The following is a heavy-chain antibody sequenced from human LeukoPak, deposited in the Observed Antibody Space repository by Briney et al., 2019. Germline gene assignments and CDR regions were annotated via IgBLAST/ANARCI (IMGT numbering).Heavy chain of an antibody. CDR1: GYTFTSYA. CDR2: INTNTGNP. Sequence: ASVKVSCKASGYTFTSYAMNWVRQAPGQGLEWMGWINTNTGNPTYAQGFTGRFVFSLDTSVSTAYLQISSLKAEDTAVYYCARDYEDIVVVPAPVGFDYWGQGTLVTVSS. V-gene: IGHV7-4-1*02. CDR3: ARDYEDIVVVPAPVGFDY. J-gene: IGHJ4*02. D-gene: IGHD2-2*01.